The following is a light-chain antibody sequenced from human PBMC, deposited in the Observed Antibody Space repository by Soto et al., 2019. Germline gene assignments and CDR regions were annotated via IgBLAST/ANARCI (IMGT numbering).Light chain of an antibody. J-gene: IGKJ1*01. CDR3: QQYNSYWT. Sequence: DIQMTQSHSTLSASVGDRVTITCRASQSISSWLAWYQQKSGKAPKLLIYKASSLESGVPSRFSGSGSGTEFTLTISSLQPDDFATYYCQQYNSYWTFGQRTKVDIK. V-gene: IGKV1-5*03. CDR1: QSISSW. CDR2: KAS.